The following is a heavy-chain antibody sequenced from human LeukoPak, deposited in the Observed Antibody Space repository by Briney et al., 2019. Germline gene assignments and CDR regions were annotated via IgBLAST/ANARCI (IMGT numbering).Heavy chain of an antibody. J-gene: IGHJ6*02. V-gene: IGHV3-11*04. Sequence: GGSLRLSCAASGFMFSDEYMSWIRQAPGKGLEWVSYISGSSTTIYYADSVKGRFTISRDNAKNSLYLQMNSLRAEDTAVYYCARAMWFGELLSTMDVWGQGTTVTVSS. CDR1: GFMFSDEY. CDR3: ARAMWFGELLSTMDV. D-gene: IGHD3-10*01. CDR2: ISGSSTTI.